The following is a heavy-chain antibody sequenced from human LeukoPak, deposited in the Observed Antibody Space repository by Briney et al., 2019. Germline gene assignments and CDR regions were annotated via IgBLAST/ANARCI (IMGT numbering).Heavy chain of an antibody. D-gene: IGHD2-21*02. CDR3: ASCVVTAYFDY. J-gene: IGHJ4*02. CDR2: IYYSGST. V-gene: IGHV4-59*08. Sequence: SETLSLTCTVSGGSISSYYWSGIRQPPGKGLEWIGYIYYSGSTNYNPSLKSRVTISVDTSKNQFSLKLSSVTAADTAVYYCASCVVTAYFDYWGQGTLVTVSS. CDR1: GGSISSYY.